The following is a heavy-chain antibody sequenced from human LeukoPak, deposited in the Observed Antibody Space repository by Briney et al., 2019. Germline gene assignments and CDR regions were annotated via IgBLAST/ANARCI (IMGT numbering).Heavy chain of an antibody. CDR3: AKDPNYYDSSGYDPY. Sequence: GGSLRLSCAASGFTVSSNYMSWVRQAPGKGLEWVSAISGSGGSTYYADSVKGRFTISRDNSKNTLYLQMNSLRAEDTAVYYCAKDPNYYDSSGYDPYWGQGTLVTVSS. CDR1: GFTVSSNY. V-gene: IGHV3-23*01. D-gene: IGHD3-22*01. J-gene: IGHJ4*02. CDR2: ISGSGGST.